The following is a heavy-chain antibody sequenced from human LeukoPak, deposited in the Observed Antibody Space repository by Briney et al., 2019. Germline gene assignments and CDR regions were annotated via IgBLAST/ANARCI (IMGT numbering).Heavy chain of an antibody. V-gene: IGHV4-59*01. CDR2: VYYSGIT. CDR1: GGSISTYY. D-gene: IGHD3-16*01. J-gene: IGHJ5*02. CDR3: ARDRDRGTFRFDP. Sequence: PSETLSLTCTVSGGSISTYYCNWVRQPPGKGLEWIGYVYYSGITNYNPSLKSRVTISIDTSKNQFSLKLNSVTAADTAVYYCARDRDRGTFRFDPWGQGTLVTVSS.